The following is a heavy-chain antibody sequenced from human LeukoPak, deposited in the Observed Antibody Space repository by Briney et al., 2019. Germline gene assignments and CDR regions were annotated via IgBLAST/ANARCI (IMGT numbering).Heavy chain of an antibody. CDR1: GFTFSSYG. D-gene: IGHD6-19*01. V-gene: IGHV3-23*01. CDR3: AKAGIAVPATPEY. Sequence: SGGSLRLSCAASGFTFSSYGMSWVRLAPGKGLEWVSVISSSGGTTYYSDSVKGRFIISRDNSKNTLYLQMNSLRAEDTAVYYCAKAGIAVPATPEYCGQGTQVTVSS. CDR2: ISSSGGTT. J-gene: IGHJ4*02.